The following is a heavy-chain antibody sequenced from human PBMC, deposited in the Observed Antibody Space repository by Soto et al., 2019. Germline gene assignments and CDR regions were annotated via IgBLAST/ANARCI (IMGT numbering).Heavy chain of an antibody. J-gene: IGHJ3*02. CDR1: GGSVSSGSYY. Sequence: KTSETLSLTCTVSGGSVSSGSYYWSWIRQPPGKGLEWIGYIYYSGSTNYNPSLKSRVTISVDTSKNQFSLKLSSVTAADTAVYYCARDELVHGVGAFDIWGQGTMVTVSS. CDR3: ARDELVHGVGAFDI. CDR2: IYYSGST. V-gene: IGHV4-61*01. D-gene: IGHD1-26*01.